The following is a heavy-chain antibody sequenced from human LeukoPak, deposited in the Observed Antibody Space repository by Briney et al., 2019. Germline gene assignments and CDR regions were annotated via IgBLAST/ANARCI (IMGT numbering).Heavy chain of an antibody. CDR1: GYTLTELS. CDR3: ATRATRDGYTSYDFDY. V-gene: IGHV1-24*01. D-gene: IGHD5-24*01. Sequence: GASVKVSCKVSGYTLTELSMHWVRQAPGKGLEWMGGFDPEDGETIYAQKFQGRVTMTEDTSTDTAYMELSSLRSEDTAVYYCATRATRDGYTSYDFDYWGQGTLVTVSS. J-gene: IGHJ4*02. CDR2: FDPEDGET.